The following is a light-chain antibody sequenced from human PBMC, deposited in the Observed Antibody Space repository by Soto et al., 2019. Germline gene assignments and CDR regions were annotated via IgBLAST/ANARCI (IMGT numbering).Light chain of an antibody. J-gene: IGLJ3*02. CDR1: SSNIGVNT. Sequence: QSVLTQPPSASGTPGQRVTISCSGSSSNIGVNTVNWYQQLPGTAPKLLIYVDNQRPSGVPDRFSGSKSGTSASLAISGLQSEDEADYYCSSYTTTSTWVFGGGTKLTVL. CDR2: VDN. CDR3: SSYTTTSTWV. V-gene: IGLV1-44*01.